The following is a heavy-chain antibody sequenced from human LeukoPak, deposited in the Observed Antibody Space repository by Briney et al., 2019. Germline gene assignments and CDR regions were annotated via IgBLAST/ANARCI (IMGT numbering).Heavy chain of an antibody. D-gene: IGHD1-26*01. Sequence: GGSLRLSCAASGFIFSDYYMSWVRQAQGKGLEWVSVIYSGGTTDYADSVKGRFTISRDNSKNTLYLQMNGLRAEDTPVYYCGRHTSREAFDIWGQGTMVTVSS. J-gene: IGHJ3*02. CDR3: GRHTSREAFDI. CDR1: GFIFSDYY. V-gene: IGHV3-66*04. CDR2: IYSGGTT.